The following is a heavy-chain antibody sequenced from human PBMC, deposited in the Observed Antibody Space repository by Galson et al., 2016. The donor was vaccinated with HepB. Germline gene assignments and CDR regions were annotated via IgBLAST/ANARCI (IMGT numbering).Heavy chain of an antibody. CDR3: ARFCSGGDCYEDAFNV. V-gene: IGHV3-21*01. Sequence: SLRLSCAASGFSFSSYSMNWVRQAPGKGLEWVSSISSNSYYINYGDSVKGRFTISRDNAKNSLHLQMNSLTAEDTAVYYCARFCSGGDCYEDAFNVWGQGTMVTVSS. CDR2: ISSNSYYI. D-gene: IGHD2-21*02. J-gene: IGHJ3*01. CDR1: GFSFSSYS.